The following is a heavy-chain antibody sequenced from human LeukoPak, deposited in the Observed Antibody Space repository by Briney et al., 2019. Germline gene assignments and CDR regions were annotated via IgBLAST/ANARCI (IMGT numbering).Heavy chain of an antibody. V-gene: IGHV4-59*08. Sequence: SETLSLTCTVSGGSISSYYWSWIRQPPGKGLEWIGFIYYSGSTNYSPSLKSRVNMSADTSKNQFSLKLTSVTAADTAVYYCARGRITMIRGIIISGYFDYWGQGALVTVSS. CDR1: GGSISSYY. CDR2: IYYSGST. D-gene: IGHD3-10*01. CDR3: ARGRITMIRGIIISGYFDY. J-gene: IGHJ4*02.